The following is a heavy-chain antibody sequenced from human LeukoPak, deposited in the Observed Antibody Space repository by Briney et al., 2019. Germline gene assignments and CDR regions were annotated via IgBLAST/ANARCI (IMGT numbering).Heavy chain of an antibody. CDR1: GGSISTYY. Sequence: SETLSLTCTVSGGSISTYYWSWIRQSAGKGLEWIGRIFSRGTTNYNPSLKSRATMSVDTSKNQFSLKLSSVTVADTAISYCARDRVDRYFDYWGQGALVTVSS. CDR3: ARDRVDRYFDY. J-gene: IGHJ4*02. CDR2: IFSRGTT. D-gene: IGHD2-15*01. V-gene: IGHV4-4*07.